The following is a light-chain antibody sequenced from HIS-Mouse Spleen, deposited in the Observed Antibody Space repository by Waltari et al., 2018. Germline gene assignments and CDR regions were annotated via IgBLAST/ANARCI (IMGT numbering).Light chain of an antibody. CDR2: EGS. V-gene: IGLV2-23*01. J-gene: IGLJ3*02. CDR3: CSYAGSSTWV. CDR1: SSDVGSYNL. Sequence: QSALTQPACVSGSPGQSITISCTGTSSDVGSYNLVSWYQQHPGKAPKLMIDEGSKRPSGVRNRCSGSTTGNTASLTISGLQAEDEADYYCCSYAGSSTWVFGGGTKLTVL.